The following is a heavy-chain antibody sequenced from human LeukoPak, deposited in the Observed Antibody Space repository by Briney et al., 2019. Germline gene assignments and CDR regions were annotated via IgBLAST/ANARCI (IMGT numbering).Heavy chain of an antibody. D-gene: IGHD3-3*01. V-gene: IGHV3-30*04. CDR2: ISYDGSNK. CDR1: GFTFSSYA. J-gene: IGHJ4*02. Sequence: GRSLRLSCAASGFTFSSYAMHWVRQAPGKGLEWVAVISYDGSNKYYADSVKGRFTISRDNSKNMLYLQTNSLRAEDTAVYYCVRDRNALQFLDYWGQGTVVTVSS. CDR3: VRDRNALQFLDY.